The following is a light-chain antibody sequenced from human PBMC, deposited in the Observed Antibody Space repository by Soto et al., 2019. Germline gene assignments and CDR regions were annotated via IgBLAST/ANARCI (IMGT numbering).Light chain of an antibody. CDR1: QNINSN. V-gene: IGKV3-15*01. J-gene: IGKJ3*01. CDR3: QQYNSWPPIFT. CDR2: GAS. Sequence: EIVMTQSPVTLSVSPGERATLSCRASQNINSNLAWYQQKPGQAPRLLIYGASTRATGIPARFSGSGSGTEFTLTISCLQSEAFAIYFCQQYNSWPPIFTFGPGTKVDIK.